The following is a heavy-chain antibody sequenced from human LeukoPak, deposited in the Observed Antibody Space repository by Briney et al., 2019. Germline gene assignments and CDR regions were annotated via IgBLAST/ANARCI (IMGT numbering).Heavy chain of an antibody. D-gene: IGHD3-22*01. CDR2: ISGSGGST. Sequence: PGGSLRLSCSTSGFTFSTYGMSWVRQAPGKGLEWVSGISGSGGSTYYADSVKGRFIISRDNSKNTLYLQMNSLRAEDTAVYFCVKGKSYYDSRGYYYEAYYYMDVWGKGTTVTVSS. CDR3: VKGKSYYDSRGYYYEAYYYMDV. CDR1: GFTFSTYG. V-gene: IGHV3-23*01. J-gene: IGHJ6*03.